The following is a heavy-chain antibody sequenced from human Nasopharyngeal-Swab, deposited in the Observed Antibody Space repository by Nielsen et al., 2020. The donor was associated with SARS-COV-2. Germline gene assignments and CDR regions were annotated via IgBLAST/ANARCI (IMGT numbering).Heavy chain of an antibody. CDR3: ARGLYYGSGMFDY. V-gene: IGHV5-51*01. CDR2: IYPGDSDT. D-gene: IGHD3-10*01. Sequence: VRPMPGKGLGWMGIIYPGDSDTRYRPSLQGQDSITGDKSINTAYLQWSSLRASDTAMYYCARGLYYGSGMFDYWGQGTLVTVSS. J-gene: IGHJ4*02.